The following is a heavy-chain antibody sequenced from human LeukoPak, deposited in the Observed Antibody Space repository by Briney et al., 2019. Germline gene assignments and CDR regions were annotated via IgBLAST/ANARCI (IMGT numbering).Heavy chain of an antibody. J-gene: IGHJ6*02. CDR3: CSSSWYFRDYYYYGMDV. CDR1: GFTFSSYS. Sequence: PGGSLRLSCAASGFTFSSYSMNWVRQAPGKGLEWVSSISSSSSYIYYADSVKGRFTISRDNAKNSLYPQMNSLRAEDTAVYYCCSSSWYFRDYYYYGMDVWGQGTTVTVSS. V-gene: IGHV3-21*01. CDR2: ISSSSSYI. D-gene: IGHD6-13*01.